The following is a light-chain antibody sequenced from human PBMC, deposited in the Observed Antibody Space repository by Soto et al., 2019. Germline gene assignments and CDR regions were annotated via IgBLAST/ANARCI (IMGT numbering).Light chain of an antibody. CDR1: QSVRTK. CDR2: GAS. J-gene: IGKJ5*01. V-gene: IGKV3-20*01. Sequence: EIVLTQSPATLSLCPGERATLSFRASQSVRTKLAWYQQKPGQAPRLLIYGASSGATGIPDRFSGSGSGTDFTLTISRLEPVDFAVYYCQQYGSSPITFGQGTRLEIK. CDR3: QQYGSSPIT.